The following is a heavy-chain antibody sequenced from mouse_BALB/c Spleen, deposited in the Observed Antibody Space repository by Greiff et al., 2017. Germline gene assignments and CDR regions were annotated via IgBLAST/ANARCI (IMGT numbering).Heavy chain of an antibody. Sequence: EVKLMESGPGLVKPSQSLSLTCSVTGYSITSGYYWNWIRQFPGNKLEWMGYISYDGSNNYNPSLKNRISITRDTSKNQFFLKLNSVTTEDTATYYCARGTFYDYGPAFAYWGQGTLVTVSA. J-gene: IGHJ3*01. D-gene: IGHD2-4*01. CDR1: GYSITSGYY. CDR3: ARGTFYDYGPAFAY. V-gene: IGHV3-6*02. CDR2: ISYDGSN.